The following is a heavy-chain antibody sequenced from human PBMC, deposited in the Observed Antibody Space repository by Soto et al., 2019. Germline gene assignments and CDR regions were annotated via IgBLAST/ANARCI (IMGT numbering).Heavy chain of an antibody. CDR3: ARASVSYWYFDL. CDR2: IKQDGSEK. Sequence: EVQLVESGGGLVQPGGSLRLSCAASGFTFSSYWMSWVRQAPGRGLEWVANIKQDGSEKYYVDSVKGRFTISRDTAKNSLYLQMNSLRAEDTAVYYCARASVSYWYFDLWGRGTLVTVSS. J-gene: IGHJ2*01. CDR1: GFTFSSYW. V-gene: IGHV3-7*01.